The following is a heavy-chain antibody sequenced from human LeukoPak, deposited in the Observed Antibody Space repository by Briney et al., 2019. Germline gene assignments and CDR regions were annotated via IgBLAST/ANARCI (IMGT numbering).Heavy chain of an antibody. CDR1: GYTFTDYY. J-gene: IGHJ6*02. D-gene: IGHD3-9*01. V-gene: IGHV1-2*06. Sequence: ASVKVSCKASGYTFTDYYMDWVRQAPGQGLEWMGRINPNSGGTNYAQKFQGRVTMTRDTSISTAYMELSRLRSDDTAVYYCARAPRLRYFDWDYYYGMDVWGQGTTVTVSS. CDR2: INPNSGGT. CDR3: ARAPRLRYFDWDYYYGMDV.